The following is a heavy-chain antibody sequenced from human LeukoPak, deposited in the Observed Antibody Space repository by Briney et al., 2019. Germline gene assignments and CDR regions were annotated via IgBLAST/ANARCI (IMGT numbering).Heavy chain of an antibody. V-gene: IGHV1-2*02. Sequence: ASVKVSCKASGYTFTGYYMHWVRQAPGQGLEWMGWINPNSGGTNYAQKFQGRVTMTRDTSISTAYMELSRLRSDDTAVYYCARVQIGIYEVDPWGQGALATVSS. J-gene: IGHJ5*02. D-gene: IGHD2/OR15-2a*01. CDR1: GYTFTGYY. CDR2: INPNSGGT. CDR3: ARVQIGIYEVDP.